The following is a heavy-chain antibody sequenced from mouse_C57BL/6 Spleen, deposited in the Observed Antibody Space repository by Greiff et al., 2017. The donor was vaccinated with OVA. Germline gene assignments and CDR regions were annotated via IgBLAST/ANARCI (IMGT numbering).Heavy chain of an antibody. J-gene: IGHJ3*01. CDR2: IDPENGDT. CDR3: TTGGSSFFAY. D-gene: IGHD1-1*01. Sequence: EVKLQESGAELVRPGASVKLSCTASGFNIKDDYMHWVKQRPEQGLEWIGWIDPENGDTEYASKFQGKATITADTSSNTAYLQLSSLTSEDTAVYYCTTGGSSFFAYWGQGTLVTVSA. CDR1: GFNIKDDY. V-gene: IGHV14-4*01.